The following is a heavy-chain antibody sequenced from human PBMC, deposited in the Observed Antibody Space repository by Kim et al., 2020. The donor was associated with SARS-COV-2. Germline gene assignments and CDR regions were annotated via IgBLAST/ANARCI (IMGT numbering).Heavy chain of an antibody. CDR1: GGSISSGDYY. Sequence: SETLSLTCTVSGGSISSGDYYWSWIRQPPGKGLEWIGYIYYSGSTYYNPSLKSRVTISVDTSKNQFSLKLSSVTAADTAVYYCARGVENYSNYWYFDLWGRGTLVTVSS. J-gene: IGHJ2*01. V-gene: IGHV4-30-4*01. CDR2: IYYSGST. D-gene: IGHD4-4*01. CDR3: ARGVENYSNYWYFDL.